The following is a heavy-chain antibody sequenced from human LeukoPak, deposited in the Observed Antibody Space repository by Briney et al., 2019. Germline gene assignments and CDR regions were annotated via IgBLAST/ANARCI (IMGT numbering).Heavy chain of an antibody. Sequence: PSETLSLTCTVSGGSISSYYWSWIRQPPGKGLEWFGYIYYSGSTNYNPSLKSRVTISVDTSKNQFSLKLSSVTAADTAVYYCARTGYSSGWVAFDIWGQGTMVTVSS. CDR1: GGSISSYY. CDR3: ARTGYSSGWVAFDI. D-gene: IGHD6-19*01. CDR2: IYYSGST. J-gene: IGHJ3*02. V-gene: IGHV4-59*01.